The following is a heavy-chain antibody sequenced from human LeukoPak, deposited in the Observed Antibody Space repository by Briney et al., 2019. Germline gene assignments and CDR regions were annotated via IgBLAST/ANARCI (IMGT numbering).Heavy chain of an antibody. CDR2: IEEYGRQI. Sequence: AGTSLRLSCAASGFTFSSYWMTWVRQAPGKGLEWVANIEEYGRQIYYVDSVKGRFTISRDNAKNSVYLQMNSLRDEDTAVYYCARVGRVTTPRYCDYWGQGTLVTVSS. CDR1: GFTFSSYW. CDR3: ARVGRVTTPRYCDY. V-gene: IGHV3-7*01. J-gene: IGHJ4*02. D-gene: IGHD4-17*01.